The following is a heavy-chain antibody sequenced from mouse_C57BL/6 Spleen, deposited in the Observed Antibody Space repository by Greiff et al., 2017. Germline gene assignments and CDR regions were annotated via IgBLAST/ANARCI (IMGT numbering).Heavy chain of an antibody. Sequence: EVKLQESGPGLVKPSQSLSLTCSVTGYSITSGYYWNWIRQFPGNKLEWMGYISYDGSNNYNPSLKNRISITRDTSKNQFFLKLNSVTTEDTATYYCARGYYSFAYWGQGTLVTVSA. CDR2: ISYDGSN. CDR3: ARGYYSFAY. CDR1: GYSITSGYY. D-gene: IGHD2-3*01. J-gene: IGHJ3*01. V-gene: IGHV3-6*01.